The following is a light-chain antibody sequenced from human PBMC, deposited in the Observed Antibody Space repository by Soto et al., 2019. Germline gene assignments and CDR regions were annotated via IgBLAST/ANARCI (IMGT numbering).Light chain of an antibody. J-gene: IGKJ1*01. CDR1: QTISSW. Sequence: DIQMTQSPSTLSGSVGDRVTITSRASQTISSWLAWYQQKPGKAPKLLIYKASTLKSGVPSRCSGRGSGTEFTLTISSLQPDDFATYYCQHYNSYSEAFGQGTKVDIK. CDR2: KAS. CDR3: QHYNSYSEA. V-gene: IGKV1-5*03.